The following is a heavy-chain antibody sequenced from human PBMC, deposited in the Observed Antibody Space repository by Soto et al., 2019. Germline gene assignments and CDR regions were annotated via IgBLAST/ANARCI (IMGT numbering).Heavy chain of an antibody. CDR3: ARDRGGRWGSSSSVGMDV. Sequence: QVQLVQSGAEVKKPGSSVKVSCKASGGTFSSYAISWVRQAPGQGLEWMGGIIPIFGTANYAQKFQGRVTITADESTSTAYMELSSLRAEDTAVYYCARDRGGRWGSSSSVGMDVWGQGTTVTVSS. CDR2: IIPIFGTA. CDR1: GGTFSSYA. V-gene: IGHV1-69*01. J-gene: IGHJ6*02. D-gene: IGHD6-6*01.